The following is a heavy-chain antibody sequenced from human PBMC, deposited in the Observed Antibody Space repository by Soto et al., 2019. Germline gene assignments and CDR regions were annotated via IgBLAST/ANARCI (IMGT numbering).Heavy chain of an antibody. J-gene: IGHJ4*02. Sequence: QVQLVQSGAEVKKPGASVTVSCKASGYTFTTHYMHWVRQAPGQGLEWMGIINPSGGRTTYALKFQVRASLPSDTSTNTVYMSLSTLRSQDTAVYYCARAGDNYGSDTFSPPLRYFFNSWGQGTLVTVSS. CDR3: ARAGDNYGSDTFSPPLRYFFNS. V-gene: IGHV1-46*01. CDR1: GYTFTTHY. D-gene: IGHD3-10*01. CDR2: INPSGGRT.